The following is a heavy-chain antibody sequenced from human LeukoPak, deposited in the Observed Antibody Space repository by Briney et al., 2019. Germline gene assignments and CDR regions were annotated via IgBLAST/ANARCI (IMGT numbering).Heavy chain of an antibody. D-gene: IGHD1-26*01. CDR3: ARGSGSYSARYYFDY. CDR1: GGSFSGYY. Sequence: SETLSLTCAVYGGSFSGYYWSWIRQPPGKGLEWIGEINHSGSTNYNPSLKSRVTISVDKSKNQFSLKLTSVTAADTAVYYCARGSGSYSARYYFDYWGQGTLVTVSS. V-gene: IGHV4-34*01. J-gene: IGHJ4*02. CDR2: INHSGST.